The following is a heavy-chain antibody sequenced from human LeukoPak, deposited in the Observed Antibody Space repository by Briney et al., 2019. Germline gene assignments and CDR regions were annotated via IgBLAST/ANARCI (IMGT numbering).Heavy chain of an antibody. D-gene: IGHD2-2*01. CDR3: ARDPDIVVVPAATNWFDP. Sequence: ASVKVSCKASGYTLTGYYMHRVRQAPGQGLEWMGWINPNSGGTNYAQKFQGRVTMTRDTSISTAYMELSRLRSDDTAVYYCARDPDIVVVPAATNWFDPWGQGTLVTVSS. J-gene: IGHJ5*02. V-gene: IGHV1-2*02. CDR2: INPNSGGT. CDR1: GYTLTGYY.